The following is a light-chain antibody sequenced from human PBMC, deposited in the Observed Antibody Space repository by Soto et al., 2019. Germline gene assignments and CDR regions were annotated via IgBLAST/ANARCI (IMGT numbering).Light chain of an antibody. CDR2: AAS. V-gene: IGKV1-39*01. CDR3: HQSYDIPT. CDR1: QDIRSD. Sequence: IQMTQSPSSLSASVGDRVTITCRASQDIRSDLNWYQQKPGKAPKLLIYAASSLQSGVPSRFSGSGSGTDFTLTVSSLQPEDFATYYCHQSYDIPTFGQGTRLEIK. J-gene: IGKJ5*01.